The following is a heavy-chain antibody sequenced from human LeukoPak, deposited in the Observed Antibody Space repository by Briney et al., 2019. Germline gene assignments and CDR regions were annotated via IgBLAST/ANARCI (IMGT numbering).Heavy chain of an antibody. CDR1: GYTFTGYY. D-gene: IGHD2-21*02. V-gene: IGHV1-2*02. CDR3: ARAKLDDCGGVCDQYFQH. CDR2: INPNSGGT. Sequence: ASVKVSCKASGYTFTGYYMHWVRQAPGQGLEWMGWINPNSGGTNFAQKFQGRVTLTRDTSINTAYMELSSLRSDDTAVYYCARAKLDDCGGVCDQYFQHWGQGTPVTVSS. J-gene: IGHJ1*01.